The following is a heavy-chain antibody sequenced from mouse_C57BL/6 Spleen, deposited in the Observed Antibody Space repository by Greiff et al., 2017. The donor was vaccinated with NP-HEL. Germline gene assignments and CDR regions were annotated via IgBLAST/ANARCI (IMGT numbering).Heavy chain of an antibody. Sequence: QVQLKQSGPELVKPGASVKISCKASGYAFSSSWMNWVKQRPGKGLEWIGRIYPGDGDTNYNGKFKGKATLTADKSSSTAYMQLSSLTSEDSAVYFCARDDLDYGSSYHLAYWGQGTLVTVSA. CDR1: GYAFSSSW. J-gene: IGHJ3*01. V-gene: IGHV1-82*01. D-gene: IGHD1-1*01. CDR3: ARDDLDYGSSYHLAY. CDR2: IYPGDGDT.